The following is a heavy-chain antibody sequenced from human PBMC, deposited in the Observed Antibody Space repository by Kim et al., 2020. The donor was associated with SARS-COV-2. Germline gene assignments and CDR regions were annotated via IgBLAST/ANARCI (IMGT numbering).Heavy chain of an antibody. CDR3: AIFTRLKVGATGAHACDI. D-gene: IGHD1-26*01. V-gene: IGHV4-39*01. CDR2: IYYSGST. J-gene: IGHJ3*02. Sequence: SETLSLTCTVSGGSISSSSYYWGWIRQPPGKGLEWIGSIYYSGSTYYNPSLKIRVTISVDTSKNQFSLKLSSVTAADTAVYYCAIFTRLKVGATGAHACDIWGQGTSVTVSS. CDR1: GGSISSSSYY.